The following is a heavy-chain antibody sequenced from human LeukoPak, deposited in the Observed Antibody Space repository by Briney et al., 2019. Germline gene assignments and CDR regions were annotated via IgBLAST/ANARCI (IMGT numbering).Heavy chain of an antibody. V-gene: IGHV3-30*02. D-gene: IGHD1-26*01. Sequence: PGGSLRLSCAASGFTFSSCGMHWVRQAPGKGLEWVAFIRYDGSNKYYADSVKGRFTISRDNSKNTLYLQMNSLRAEDTAVYYCANSGLTPFDYWGQGTLVTVSS. CDR3: ANSGLTPFDY. CDR2: IRYDGSNK. CDR1: GFTFSSCG. J-gene: IGHJ4*02.